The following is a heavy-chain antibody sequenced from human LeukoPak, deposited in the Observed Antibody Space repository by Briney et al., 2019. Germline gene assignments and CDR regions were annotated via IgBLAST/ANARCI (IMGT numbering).Heavy chain of an antibody. CDR3: ARTYSSGWYYFDY. V-gene: IGHV1-2*02. J-gene: IGHJ4*02. D-gene: IGHD6-19*01. CDR1: GYTFTGYY. Sequence: ASVKVSCKASGYTFTGYYMHWVRQAPGQGLEWMGWINPNSGGTNYAQKFQGRVTMTRDTSISTAYMELSRRRSDDTAVYYCARTYSSGWYYFDYWGQGTLVTVSS. CDR2: INPNSGGT.